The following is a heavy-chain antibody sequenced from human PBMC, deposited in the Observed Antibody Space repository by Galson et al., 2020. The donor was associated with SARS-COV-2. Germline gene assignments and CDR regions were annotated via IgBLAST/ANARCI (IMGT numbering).Heavy chain of an antibody. CDR2: IYYSGFT. CDR1: GGSISKYY. CDR3: ARGGNTESPSANWFDP. J-gene: IGHJ5*02. D-gene: IGHD3-16*01. V-gene: IGHV4-59*01. Sequence: SETLSLTCTVSGGSISKYYWNWIRQPPGKGLEWIGSIYYSGFTTYNPSLKSRVTMSVDTSENQFSLKLNSVTAADTAVYYCARGGNTESPSANWFDPWGQGTLVTVSS.